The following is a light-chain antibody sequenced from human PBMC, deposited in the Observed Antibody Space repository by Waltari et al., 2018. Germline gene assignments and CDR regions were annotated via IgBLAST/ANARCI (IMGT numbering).Light chain of an antibody. J-gene: IGKJ1*01. V-gene: IGKV3-20*01. Sequence: EIVLTQSPGTLSLSPGERGTLSCRASQSVSRFLAWYQQTPGQAPRLLIYGASTRATRIPDRFSGSGSGTDFSLTISRLEPEDFAVYYCQKYDRLPATFGQGTKVEIK. CDR3: QKYDRLPAT. CDR2: GAS. CDR1: QSVSRF.